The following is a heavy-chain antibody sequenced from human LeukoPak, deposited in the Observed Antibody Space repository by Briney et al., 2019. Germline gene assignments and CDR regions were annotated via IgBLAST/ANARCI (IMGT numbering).Heavy chain of an antibody. Sequence: GGSLRLSCAASGFIFSHHGMHWVRQAPGKGLEWVAVIWRGSTNRFYADSVKGRFPISRDNSQNTVFLQMNSLRVKDTAIYYCARDAQRGFDYSNSLKNWGHGTLVTVSS. CDR3: ARDAQRGFDYSNSLKN. CDR2: IWRGSTNR. V-gene: IGHV3-33*01. J-gene: IGHJ4*01. D-gene: IGHD4-11*01. CDR1: GFIFSHHG.